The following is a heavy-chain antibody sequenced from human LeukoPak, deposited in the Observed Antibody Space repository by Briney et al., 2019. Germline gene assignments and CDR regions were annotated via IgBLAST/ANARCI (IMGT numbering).Heavy chain of an antibody. J-gene: IGHJ3*02. D-gene: IGHD3-22*01. V-gene: IGHV4-34*01. CDR2: INHSGST. CDR1: GGSFSGYY. CDR3: ASCSSGYYRADDAFDI. Sequence: SGGSLRLSCAVYGGSFSGYYWSWIRQPPGKGLEWIGEINHSGSTNYNPSLKSRVTISVDTSKNQFSLKLSSVTAADTAVYYCASCSSGYYRADDAFDIWGQGTMVTVSS.